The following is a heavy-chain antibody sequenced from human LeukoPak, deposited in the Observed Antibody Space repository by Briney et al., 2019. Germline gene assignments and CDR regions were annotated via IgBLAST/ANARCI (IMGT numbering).Heavy chain of an antibody. CDR2: LRYGGSNK. D-gene: IGHD3-10*01. Sequence: GGPLRLSCAAGGFTFSNYGMHGGHDARGRRVGGVAFLRYGGSNKYYADSVKGRFTISRDNSKNTLYLQMNSLRAEDTAVYYCAKQARYYSWYYYYGMDVWGQGTTVTVSS. V-gene: IGHV3-30*02. CDR3: AKQARYYSWYYYYGMDV. CDR1: GFTFSNYG. J-gene: IGHJ6*02.